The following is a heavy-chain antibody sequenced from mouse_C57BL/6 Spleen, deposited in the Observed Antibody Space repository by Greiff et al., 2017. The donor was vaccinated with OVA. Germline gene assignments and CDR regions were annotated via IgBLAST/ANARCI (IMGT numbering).Heavy chain of an antibody. J-gene: IGHJ3*01. D-gene: IGHD2-4*01. Sequence: QVQLQQPGAELVRPGTSVKLSCKASGYTFTSYWMHWVKQRPGQGLEWIGVIDPSASYTNYNQKFKGKATLTVDTSSSTAYMQLSSLTSEDSAVYYCARCPSTMIKSLFAYWGQGTLVTVSA. CDR2: IDPSASYT. CDR1: GYTFTSYW. CDR3: ARCPSTMIKSLFAY. V-gene: IGHV1-59*01.